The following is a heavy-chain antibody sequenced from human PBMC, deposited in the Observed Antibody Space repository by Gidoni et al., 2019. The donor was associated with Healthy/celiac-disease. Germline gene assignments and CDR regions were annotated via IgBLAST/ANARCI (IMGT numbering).Heavy chain of an antibody. Sequence: QVQLQQWGAGLLKPSETLSLTCAVYGGSFSGYYWTWIRQPPGKGLEWIGEINHSGSTNYNPSLKSRVTRAVDTSKNQFSLKLSSVTAADTAVYYCARGPELYYYDSSGSAREYYFDYWGQGTLVTVSS. J-gene: IGHJ4*02. CDR1: GGSFSGYY. V-gene: IGHV4-34*01. CDR3: ARGPELYYYDSSGSAREYYFDY. D-gene: IGHD3-22*01. CDR2: INHSGST.